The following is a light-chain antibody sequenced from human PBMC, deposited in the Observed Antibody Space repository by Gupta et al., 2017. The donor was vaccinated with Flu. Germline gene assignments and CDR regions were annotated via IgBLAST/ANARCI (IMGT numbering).Light chain of an antibody. CDR3: QHYKSYSGT. Sequence: DIQMTQSPSTLSASVGDRVTITCRASQSIDSWLAWYQQRPGNAPKLLIYEASSLESGVPSRFSGSGSGTEFTLTISSLQPDDSATYYCQHYKSYSGTFGQGTKVEIK. J-gene: IGKJ1*01. CDR2: EAS. V-gene: IGKV1-5*03. CDR1: QSIDSW.